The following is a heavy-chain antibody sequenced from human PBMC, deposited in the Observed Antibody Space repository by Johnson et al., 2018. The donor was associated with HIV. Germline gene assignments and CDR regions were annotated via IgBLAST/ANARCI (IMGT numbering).Heavy chain of an antibody. Sequence: QVQLVESGGGLVKPGGSLRLSCAASGFTFSDYYMSWIRQAPGKGLEWVSHISTSGSTIYYADSVKGRFTISRDNAKNSVSLQMNSLRAEDTAVYYCVREIQSYGGNFGGAFDIWGQGTMVTVSS. V-gene: IGHV3-11*04. CDR3: VREIQSYGGNFGGAFDI. J-gene: IGHJ3*02. CDR1: GFTFSDYY. D-gene: IGHD4-23*01. CDR2: ISTSGSTI.